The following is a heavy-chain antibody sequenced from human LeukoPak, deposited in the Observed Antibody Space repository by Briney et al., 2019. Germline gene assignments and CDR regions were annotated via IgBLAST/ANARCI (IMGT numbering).Heavy chain of an antibody. CDR2: ISGGNTYT. J-gene: IGHJ4*02. V-gene: IGHV3-23*01. Sequence: PGGSLRLSCAASGFTFSTYAMSWVRQAPGKGLEWVSSISGGNTYTYYAASVKGRFTISRDNSKHTLFLRMNSLRAEDTAFYYCAKAELGVDTFFDYWGQGTLVTVSS. D-gene: IGHD3-3*01. CDR3: AKAELGVDTFFDY. CDR1: GFTFSTYA.